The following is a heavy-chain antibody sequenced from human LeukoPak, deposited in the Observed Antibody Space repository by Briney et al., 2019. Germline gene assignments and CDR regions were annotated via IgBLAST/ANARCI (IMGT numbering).Heavy chain of an antibody. Sequence: GGSLRLSCAASGFTFSSYGMHWVRQAPGMGLEWVAVISYDGSNKYYADSVKGRFTISRDNPKNTLYLQMNSLRAEDTAVYYCAKDGRGSLRFLEWLSTYYFDYWGQGTLVTVSS. CDR1: GFTFSSYG. J-gene: IGHJ4*02. CDR3: AKDGRGSLRFLEWLSTYYFDY. D-gene: IGHD3-3*01. CDR2: ISYDGSNK. V-gene: IGHV3-30*18.